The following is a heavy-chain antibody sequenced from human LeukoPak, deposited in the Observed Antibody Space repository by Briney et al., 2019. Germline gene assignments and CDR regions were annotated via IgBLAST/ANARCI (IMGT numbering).Heavy chain of an antibody. CDR3: ARRRSFHYYYMDV. J-gene: IGHJ6*03. D-gene: IGHD1-26*01. Sequence: GGSLRLSCAASGFTFSSYWMHWIRQAPGKGLVWVSRIDSDGSTTNYADSVKGRFTISRDNTKKSLYLQMDSLRVEDTALYYCARRRSFHYYYMDVWGRGTTVTVSS. CDR2: IDSDGSTT. V-gene: IGHV3-74*01. CDR1: GFTFSSYW.